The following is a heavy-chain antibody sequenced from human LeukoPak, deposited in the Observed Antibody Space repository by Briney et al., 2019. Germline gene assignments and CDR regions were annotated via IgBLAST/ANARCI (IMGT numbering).Heavy chain of an antibody. CDR3: AREYCSGGSCRAFDI. D-gene: IGHD2-15*01. V-gene: IGHV1-69*04. Sequence: SVKVSCKASGGTFSSYAISWVRQAPGQGLEWMGRIIPILGIANYAQKFQGRVTITADKSTSTAYMELSSLRSEDTAVYYCAREYCSGGSCRAFDIWGQGTVVTVSS. CDR1: GGTFSSYA. CDR2: IIPILGIA. J-gene: IGHJ3*02.